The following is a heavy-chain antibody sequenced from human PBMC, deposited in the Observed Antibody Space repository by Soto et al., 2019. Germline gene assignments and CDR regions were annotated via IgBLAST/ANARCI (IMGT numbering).Heavy chain of an antibody. Sequence: QVQLQESGPGLVKPSGTLSLTCAVSGDSISNSRWWTWVRQPPGKGLEWIGDIFHSGDTNYNPSLKSRVFISVDKSQNQFSVKVSSVTAAATAGYDCAYSTGCDRHDVWGQWTLVTVSS. D-gene: IGHD6-19*01. CDR2: IFHSGDT. J-gene: IGHJ3*01. CDR3: AYSTGCDRHDV. CDR1: GDSISNSRW. V-gene: IGHV4-4*02.